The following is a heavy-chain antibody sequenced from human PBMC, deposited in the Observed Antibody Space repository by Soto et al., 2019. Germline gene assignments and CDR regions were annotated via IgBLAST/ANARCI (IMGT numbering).Heavy chain of an antibody. CDR2: IYYSGST. J-gene: IGHJ5*02. CDR1: GGSISSSSYY. CDR3: ARQLITAAGRGWFDP. V-gene: IGHV4-39*01. Sequence: KPSETLSLTCTVSGGSISSSSYYWGWIRQPPGKGLEWIGSIYYSGSTYYNPSLKSRVTISVDTSKNQFSLKLSSVTAADTAVYYCARQLITAAGRGWFDPWGQGTLVTVSS. D-gene: IGHD6-13*01.